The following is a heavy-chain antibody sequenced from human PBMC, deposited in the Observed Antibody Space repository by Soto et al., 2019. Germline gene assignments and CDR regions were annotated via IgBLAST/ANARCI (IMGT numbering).Heavy chain of an antibody. CDR2: INPDGANT. J-gene: IGHJ4*02. Sequence: PGGSLRLSCVASGLTFSRHAMSWVRQAPGKGLEWVSTINPDGANTHYADSVQGRFIISRDNSRNTVDLYMNSLRADDTAIYFCVPWVSAHFDYWGQGTVVTVSS. CDR3: VPWVSAHFDY. CDR1: GLTFSRHA. D-gene: IGHD2-8*01. V-gene: IGHV3-23*01.